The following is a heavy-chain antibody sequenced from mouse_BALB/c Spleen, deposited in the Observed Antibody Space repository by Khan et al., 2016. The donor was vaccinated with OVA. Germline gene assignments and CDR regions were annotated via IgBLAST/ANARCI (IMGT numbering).Heavy chain of an antibody. CDR3: TRGGYYGKSLFAY. CDR2: IYPGSGST. CDR1: GYTFTSYW. D-gene: IGHD2-1*01. Sequence: LQQPGSELVRPGASVKLSCKASGYTFTSYWMHWVKQRHGQGLEWIGNIYPGSGSTNYDEMFKSKGTLTVETSSSTAYMHLSSLTSEDSAVYDCTRGGYYGKSLFAYWGQGTLVTVSA. J-gene: IGHJ3*01. V-gene: IGHV1S22*01.